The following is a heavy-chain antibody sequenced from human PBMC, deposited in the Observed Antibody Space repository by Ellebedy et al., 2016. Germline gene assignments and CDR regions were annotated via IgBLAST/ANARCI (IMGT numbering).Heavy chain of an antibody. Sequence: SGPTLVKPTQTLTLTCTFSGFSLSTSGVTVGWVRQPPGEALEWIGRIYTSGSTNCNPSLNSRVTMSIDTSKNQFSVRLSSVTAADTALYYCAREVYVAGSHHYGLDVWGQGTTVTVSS. CDR2: IYTSGST. CDR3: AREVYVAGSHHYGLDV. J-gene: IGHJ6*02. V-gene: IGHV4-61*02. CDR1: GFSLSTSGVT. D-gene: IGHD2-8*01.